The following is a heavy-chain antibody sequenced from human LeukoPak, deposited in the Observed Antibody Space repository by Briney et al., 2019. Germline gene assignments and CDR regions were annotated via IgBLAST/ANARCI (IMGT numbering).Heavy chain of an antibody. V-gene: IGHV3-23*01. J-gene: IGHJ3*02. D-gene: IGHD4-17*01. Sequence: PGGSLRLSCAASGFTFTSYALSWVRLAPGKGLEWVSTISGNGGSTYYADSVKGRFTISRDNSKNTLYLQMNSLRAEDTALYYCAKDQHGDYGLGALDIWGQGTMVTVSS. CDR3: AKDQHGDYGLGALDI. CDR2: ISGNGGST. CDR1: GFTFTSYA.